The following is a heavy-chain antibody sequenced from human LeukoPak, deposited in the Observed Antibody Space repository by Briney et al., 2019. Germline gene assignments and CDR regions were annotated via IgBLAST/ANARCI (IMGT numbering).Heavy chain of an antibody. CDR2: INPNSGGT. Sequence: ASVKVSCKASGYTFTGYYMHWVRQAPGQGLEWMGWINPNSGGTNYARKFQGRVTMTRDTSISTAYMELSRLRSDDTAVYYCARDLPDYYDSSFPDYWGQGTLVTVSS. V-gene: IGHV1-2*02. J-gene: IGHJ4*02. D-gene: IGHD3-22*01. CDR1: GYTFTGYY. CDR3: ARDLPDYYDSSFPDY.